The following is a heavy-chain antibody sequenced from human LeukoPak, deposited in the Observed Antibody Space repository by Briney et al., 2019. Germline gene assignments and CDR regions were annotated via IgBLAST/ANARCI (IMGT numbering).Heavy chain of an antibody. CDR2: IDRSSTYI. J-gene: IGHJ4*02. D-gene: IGHD1-14*01. CDR1: GFPFSTYS. Sequence: MPGGSQRLFCAASGFPFSTYSMNWVRQAPGKGLEWVSSIDRSSTYIYYADSVKGRSTISRDNARNSLYLQMNSLRAEDTAVYYCARDWYGQAHYWVQGGLITVSS. V-gene: IGHV3-21*03. CDR3: ARDWYGQAHY.